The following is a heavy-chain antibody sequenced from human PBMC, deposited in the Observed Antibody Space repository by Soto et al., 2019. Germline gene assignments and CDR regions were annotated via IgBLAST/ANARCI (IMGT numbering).Heavy chain of an antibody. V-gene: IGHV1-18*04. Sequence: QDQLVQSGAEVKKPGASVKISCEASGYTFTSHGISWVRQAPGQGLEWLGWISTYNSRTHYAQKVQGRVTITTDTSTSTAYLDLRSLTFDDTAVYYCARARYCASPSCYKHYYYGMDTWGQGTTVTVSS. D-gene: IGHD2-2*02. J-gene: IGHJ6*02. CDR2: ISTYNSRT. CDR1: GYTFTSHG. CDR3: ARARYCASPSCYKHYYYGMDT.